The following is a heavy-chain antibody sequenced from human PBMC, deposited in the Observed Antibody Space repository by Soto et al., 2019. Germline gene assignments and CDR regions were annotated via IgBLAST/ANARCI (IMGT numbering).Heavy chain of an antibody. J-gene: IGHJ4*02. V-gene: IGHV3-23*01. D-gene: IGHD3-22*01. CDR2: ISGSGGST. CDR3: AKVMYYYDSSGRDD. Sequence: LRLSCAASGFTFSSYAMSWVRQAPGKGLEWVSAISGSGGSTYYADSVKGRFTISRDNSKNTLYLQMNSLRAEDTAVYYCAKVMYYYDSSGRDDWGQGTLVTVSS. CDR1: GFTFSSYA.